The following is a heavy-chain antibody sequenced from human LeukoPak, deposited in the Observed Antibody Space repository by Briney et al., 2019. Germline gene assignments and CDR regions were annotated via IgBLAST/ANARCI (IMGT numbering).Heavy chain of an antibody. CDR2: IYHSGGT. V-gene: IGHV4-59*01. CDR1: GGSISSYC. J-gene: IGHJ4*02. D-gene: IGHD5-18*01. CDR3: ARTVDTAMVTFDY. Sequence: SETLSLTCTVSGGSISSYCWSSIRQPPGKGLEWIGYIYHSGGTSYNPSLKSRVTISVDTSKNQFSLKLISVTPADTAVYYCARTVDTAMVTFDYWGQGTLVTVSS.